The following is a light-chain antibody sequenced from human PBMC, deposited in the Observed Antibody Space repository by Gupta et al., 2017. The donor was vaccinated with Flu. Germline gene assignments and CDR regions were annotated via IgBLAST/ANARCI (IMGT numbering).Light chain of an antibody. J-gene: IGKJ3*01. V-gene: IGKV3-20*01. CDR2: GAS. CDR3: QQYSSTVFT. CDR1: QSVGSSH. Sequence: GTLSLSPGERATLSCRASQSVGSSHLTWYQQKPGQAPRLLISGASSRATGIPDRFSGSGSGTDFTLTINRLEPEDFAVYYCQQYSSTVFTFGPGTTVEMK.